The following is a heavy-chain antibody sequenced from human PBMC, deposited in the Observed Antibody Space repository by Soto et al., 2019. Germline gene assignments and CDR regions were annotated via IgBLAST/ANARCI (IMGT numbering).Heavy chain of an antibody. CDR2: ISGSGGST. V-gene: IGHV3-23*01. J-gene: IGHJ3*02. Sequence: EVQLLESGGGLVQPGGSLRLSCAASGFTFSSYAMSWVRQAPGKGLEWVSAISGSGGSTYYADSVKGRFTISRDNSKNTLYLQMNSLRADDTAVYYCAKDQDYGYDSIGYYIFPDAFDIWGQGTMVTVSS. CDR1: GFTFSSYA. D-gene: IGHD3-22*01. CDR3: AKDQDYGYDSIGYYIFPDAFDI.